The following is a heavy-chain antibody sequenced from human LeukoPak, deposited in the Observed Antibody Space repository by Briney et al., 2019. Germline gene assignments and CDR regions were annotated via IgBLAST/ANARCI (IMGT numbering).Heavy chain of an antibody. CDR2: VSRSGGYT. J-gene: IGHJ4*02. Sequence: GGSLRLSCAASGFTFSSYAMSWVRQAPGKGLEWVSSVSRSGGYTYYAGPVKGRFTIARDNSKNTLYLQMNSLRAEDTAIYYCAKDRPNYYDSSGHYYRRDGDYWGQGTLVTVSS. V-gene: IGHV3-23*01. D-gene: IGHD3-22*01. CDR1: GFTFSSYA. CDR3: AKDRPNYYDSSGHYYRRDGDY.